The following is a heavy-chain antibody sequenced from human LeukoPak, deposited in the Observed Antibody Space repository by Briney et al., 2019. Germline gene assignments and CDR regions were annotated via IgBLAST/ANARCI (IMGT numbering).Heavy chain of an antibody. CDR1: GFTFTSHS. V-gene: IGHV3-21*04. CDR3: ARDKDGSGITNWFDP. D-gene: IGHD3-10*01. Sequence: GGSLRLSCAASGFTFTSHSLNWVRQAPGKGLEWVSSISSSSSYIYYADSVKGRFSISRDNAKNSLYLQMNSLRAEDTAVYYCARDKDGSGITNWFDPWGQGTLVTVSS. J-gene: IGHJ5*02. CDR2: ISSSSSYI.